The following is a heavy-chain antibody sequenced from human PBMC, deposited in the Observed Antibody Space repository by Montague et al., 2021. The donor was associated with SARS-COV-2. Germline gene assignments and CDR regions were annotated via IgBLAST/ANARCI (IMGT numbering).Heavy chain of an antibody. CDR3: ARDSWGDEYVVTGAFDV. J-gene: IGHJ3*01. CDR2: IYYSGST. D-gene: IGHD2/OR15-2a*01. CDR1: GGSISSYY. V-gene: IGHV4-59*12. Sequence: SETLSLTCTVSGGSISSYYWSWIRQPPGKGLEWIGYIYYSGSTNYYPSLKSRVTMSLDTSKNHFSLILTSVTAADTAVYYCARDSWGDEYVVTGAFDVWGHGTMVFVSS.